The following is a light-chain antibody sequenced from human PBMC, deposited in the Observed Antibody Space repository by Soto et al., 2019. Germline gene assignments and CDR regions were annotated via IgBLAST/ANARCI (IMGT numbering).Light chain of an antibody. Sequence: QSVLTQPASMSGSPGQSITISCTGTSSAIGGYNFVSWYQRHPGKGPKLLIFDVNFRPSGVSNRFSGSKSENTASLTISGLQPEDEADYYCSSYTTADTVIFGGGTKLTVL. CDR1: SSAIGGYNF. CDR2: DVN. V-gene: IGLV2-14*03. J-gene: IGLJ2*01. CDR3: SSYTTADTVI.